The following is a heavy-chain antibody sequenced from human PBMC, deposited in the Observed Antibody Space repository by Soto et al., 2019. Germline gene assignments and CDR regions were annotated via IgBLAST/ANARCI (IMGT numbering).Heavy chain of an antibody. V-gene: IGHV1-3*01. CDR1: GYTFTSYA. D-gene: IGHD2-15*01. CDR2: INAGNGNT. Sequence: QVQLVQSGAEVKKPGASVKVSCKASGYTFTSYAMHWVRQAPGQRLEWMGWINAGNGNTKYSQKFQGRVTITRDTSASTAYRELSSVRSEDTAVYYCARDRSPEGSGGSYNGGWFDPWGQGTLVTVSS. CDR3: ARDRSPEGSGGSYNGGWFDP. J-gene: IGHJ5*02.